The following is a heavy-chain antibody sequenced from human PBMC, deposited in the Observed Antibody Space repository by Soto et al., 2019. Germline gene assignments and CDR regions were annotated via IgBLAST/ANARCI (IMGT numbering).Heavy chain of an antibody. D-gene: IGHD5-18*01. V-gene: IGHV3-73*01. Sequence: GGFLRLSCAASGFTFSGSAMHWVRQASGKGLEWVGRIRSKANSYATAYAASVKGRFTISRDDSKNTAYLQMNSMKTQGSAVNYCTAAWIQLCLVDYWGLVSLVTVSA. CDR1: GFTFSGSA. CDR2: IRSKANSYAT. J-gene: IGHJ4*02. CDR3: TAAWIQLCLVDY.